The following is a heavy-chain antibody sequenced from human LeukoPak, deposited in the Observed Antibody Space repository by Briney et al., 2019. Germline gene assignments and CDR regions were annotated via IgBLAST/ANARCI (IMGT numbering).Heavy chain of an antibody. V-gene: IGHV3-7*01. CDR3: ARGLPPDY. J-gene: IGHJ4*02. CDR2: IKQDGSEK. Sequence: GGSLRLSCAASGFTFSNYWLSWVRQAPGKGLEWVANIKQDGSEKYYVDSVKGRFTISRDNAKNSLYLQVNSLTAADTAVYYCARGLPPDYWGQGTLVTVSS. CDR1: GFTFSNYW.